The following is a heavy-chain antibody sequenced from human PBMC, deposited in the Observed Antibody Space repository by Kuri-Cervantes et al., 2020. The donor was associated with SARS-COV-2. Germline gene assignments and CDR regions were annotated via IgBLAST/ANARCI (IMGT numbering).Heavy chain of an antibody. V-gene: IGHV4-39*01. D-gene: IGHD3-10*01. CDR1: GGSISSSSYY. J-gene: IGHJ3*02. CDR2: IYYSGST. CDR3: ARGSGSGFDI. Sequence: SETLSLTCTVSGGSISSSSYYWGWIRQPPGKGREWIGSIYYSGSTYYTPSLKSGVTISVDTSKNQFSLKLSVVTAADTAVYYCARGSGSGFDIWGQGTMVTVSS.